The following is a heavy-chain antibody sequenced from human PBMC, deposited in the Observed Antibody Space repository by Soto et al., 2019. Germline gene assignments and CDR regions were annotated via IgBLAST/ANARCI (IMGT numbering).Heavy chain of an antibody. D-gene: IGHD4-17*01. CDR3: ARAIGTVTTNYYYGMDV. V-gene: IGHV4-59*01. CDR1: GGSINNYF. CDR2: IYYSGST. J-gene: IGHJ6*02. Sequence: SETLSLTCTVSGGSINNYFWSWIRQPPGKGLEWIGYIYYSGSTNYNPSLKSRVTISVDTSKNQFSLKLSSVTAADTAVYYCARAIGTVTTNYYYGMDVWGQGTTVTVS.